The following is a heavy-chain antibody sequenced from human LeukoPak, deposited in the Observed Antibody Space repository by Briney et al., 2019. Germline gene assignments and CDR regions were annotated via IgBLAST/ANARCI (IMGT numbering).Heavy chain of an antibody. CDR1: GGAIDNYY. Sequence: SETLSLACTVSGGAIDNYYWSWIRQPPGKGLEWIAYVYYSGTINYNPSLKSRVTISVDTSKNQFSLRLTSVAAADTAVYYCARHGTAAGPFQLWGQGTLVTVSS. CDR3: ARHGTAAGPFQL. CDR2: VYYSGTI. V-gene: IGHV4-59*08. D-gene: IGHD2-21*02. J-gene: IGHJ1*01.